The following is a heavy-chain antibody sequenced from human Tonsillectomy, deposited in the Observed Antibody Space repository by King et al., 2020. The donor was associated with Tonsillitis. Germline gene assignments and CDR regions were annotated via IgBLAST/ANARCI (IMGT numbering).Heavy chain of an antibody. V-gene: IGHV3-30*04. J-gene: IGHJ4*02. D-gene: IGHD3-3*01. Sequence: VQLVESGGGVVQPGRSLRLSCAASGFTFSSLAMHWVRQAPGKGLEWVSVISYDGGDKYYADSVKGRFTISRDNSKNTLFLQMKSLRPDDTAIYYCAHYDFWSGYSPEGGYWGQGTLVTVSS. CDR1: GFTFSSLA. CDR3: AHYDFWSGYSPEGGY. CDR2: ISYDGGDK.